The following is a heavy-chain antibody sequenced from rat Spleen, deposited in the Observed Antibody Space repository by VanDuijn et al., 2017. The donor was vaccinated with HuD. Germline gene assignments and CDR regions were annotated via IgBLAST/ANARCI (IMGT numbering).Heavy chain of an antibody. CDR1: GFSPTNYH. J-gene: IGHJ2*01. CDR2: IWTGGTT. D-gene: IGHD1-12*01. CDR3: ARANRESYAHFDY. Sequence: QVQLKESGPGLVQPSQTLSLTCTVSGFSPTNYHVSWVRQPPGKGLEWMGVIWTGGTTAYNSLLKSRLSISRDISKSQVFLEMNMLQTEDTATYYGARANRESYAHFDYWGQGVMVTVSS. V-gene: IGHV2-43*01.